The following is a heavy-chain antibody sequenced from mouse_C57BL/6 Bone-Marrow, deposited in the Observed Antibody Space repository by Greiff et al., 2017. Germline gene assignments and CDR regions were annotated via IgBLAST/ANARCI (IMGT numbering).Heavy chain of an antibody. J-gene: IGHJ4*01. D-gene: IGHD1-1*01. CDR1: GYTFTSYD. CDR3: ARGHYYGSSFCARDY. V-gene: IGHV1-85*01. CDR2: IYPRDGSP. Sequence: VQLQQSGPELVKPGASVKLSCKASGYTFTSYDINWVKQRPGQGLEWIGWIYPRDGSPKYNEKFKGKATLTVDTSSSTAYMELHSLTSEDSAVCFWARGHYYGSSFCARDYWGQGTSVTVSA.